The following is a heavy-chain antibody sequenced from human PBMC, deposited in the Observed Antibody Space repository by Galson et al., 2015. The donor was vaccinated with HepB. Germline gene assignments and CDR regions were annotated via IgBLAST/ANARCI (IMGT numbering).Heavy chain of an antibody. CDR2: FDPEDGET. J-gene: IGHJ4*02. V-gene: IGHV1-24*01. CDR1: GYTLTELS. CDR3: ARHPYCSSTSCYPDY. D-gene: IGHD2-2*01. Sequence: SVKVSCKASGYTLTELSMHWVRQAPGKGLEWMGGFDPEDGETIYAQKFQGRVTMTEDTSTDTAYMELSSLRSEDTAVYYCARHPYCSSTSCYPDYWGQGTLVTVSS.